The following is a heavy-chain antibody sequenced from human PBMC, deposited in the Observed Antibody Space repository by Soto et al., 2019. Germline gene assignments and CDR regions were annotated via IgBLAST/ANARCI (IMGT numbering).Heavy chain of an antibody. J-gene: IGHJ6*02. V-gene: IGHV4-31*03. CDR3: ARWLQFGSYYGMDV. D-gene: IGHD5-12*01. Sequence: QVQLQESGPGLVKHSQTLSLTCTVSGGSLSSSGYYWTWIRQHPGKGLEWIGYIYYSGSTSYNPSLKTRVTISVDTSKNQFSLKLSSVTAADTAVYYCARWLQFGSYYGMDVWGQGTTATVSS. CDR2: IYYSGST. CDR1: GGSLSSSGYY.